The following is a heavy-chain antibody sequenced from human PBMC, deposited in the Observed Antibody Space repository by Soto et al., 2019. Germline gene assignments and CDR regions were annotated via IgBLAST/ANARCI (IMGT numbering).Heavy chain of an antibody. CDR1: GDSVSSNSAA. CDR3: ARDRYSNTYFDY. Sequence: SQTLSLTCAITGDSVSSNSAAWNWIRQSPSRGLEWLGRTYYRSKWYHDYAVSVRSRITINPDTSKNQFSLQLNSVTPDDTAVYFCARDRYSNTYFDYWGQGPLVTVSS. V-gene: IGHV6-1*01. D-gene: IGHD4-4*01. CDR2: TYYRSKWYH. J-gene: IGHJ4*02.